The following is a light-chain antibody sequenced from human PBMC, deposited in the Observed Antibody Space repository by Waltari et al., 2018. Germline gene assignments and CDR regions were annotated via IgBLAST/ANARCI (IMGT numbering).Light chain of an antibody. CDR2: AAS. J-gene: IGKJ2*01. CDR1: QSITAH. CDR3: QQSDSIPYT. V-gene: IGKV1-39*01. Sequence: DIQMTQAPSSLSASVGDRVTITCRASQSITAHLNWFQQQPGRATKLLIHAASTLQSGVPSRFSGSGSGTDFTLTISSLQPEDFATYYCQQSDSIPYTFGQGTRLEIK.